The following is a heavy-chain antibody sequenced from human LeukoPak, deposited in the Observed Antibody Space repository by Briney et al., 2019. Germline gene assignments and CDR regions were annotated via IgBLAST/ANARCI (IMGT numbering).Heavy chain of an antibody. V-gene: IGHV3-30-3*01. Sequence: GGSLRLSCASFGFTFSSYAMHWVRQAPGKGLDGVAVISYDGSNKYYADSVKGRFTISRDNSKNTLYLQMNSLRAEDTAVYYCARDGSGNYGMDVWGQGTTVTVSS. D-gene: IGHD1-1*01. CDR1: GFTFSSYA. CDR3: ARDGSGNYGMDV. CDR2: ISYDGSNK. J-gene: IGHJ6*02.